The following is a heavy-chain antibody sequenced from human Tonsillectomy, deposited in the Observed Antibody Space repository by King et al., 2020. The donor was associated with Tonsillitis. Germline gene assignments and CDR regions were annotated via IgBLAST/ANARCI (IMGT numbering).Heavy chain of an antibody. V-gene: IGHV4-61*02. Sequence: VQLQESGPGLVKPSQTLSLTCSVSGGSISSGSYYWSWIRQPAGKGLEWIGRIYTSGSTNYNPSLKSRVTISVDTSTNQFSLKLSSVTAADTAVYYCARENVDTAMAIDYWGQGTLVTVSS. J-gene: IGHJ4*02. CDR1: GGSISSGSYY. CDR3: ARENVDTAMAIDY. CDR2: IYTSGST. D-gene: IGHD5-18*01.